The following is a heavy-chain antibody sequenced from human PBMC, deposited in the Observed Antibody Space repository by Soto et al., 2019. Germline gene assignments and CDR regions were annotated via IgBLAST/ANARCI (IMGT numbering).Heavy chain of an antibody. D-gene: IGHD2-2*01. V-gene: IGHV5-10-1*01. CDR2: IDPSDSYT. CDR1: GYSFTSYW. Sequence: GESLKISCKGSGYSFTSYWISWVRQMPGKGLEWMGRIDPSDSYTNYSPSFQGHVTISADKSISTAYLQWSSLKASDTAMYYCARHQYCSSTSCRGKRWFDPWGQGTLVTVSS. CDR3: ARHQYCSSTSCRGKRWFDP. J-gene: IGHJ5*02.